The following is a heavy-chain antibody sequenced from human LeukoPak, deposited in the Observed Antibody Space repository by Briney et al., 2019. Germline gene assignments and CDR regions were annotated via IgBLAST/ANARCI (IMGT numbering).Heavy chain of an antibody. J-gene: IGHJ4*02. Sequence: PSETLSLTCSVSGGSISGSSYYWGWIRQPPGKGLEWIGNIYYRGSTYYNPSLKSRVIMSIDTPKSQFSLKVNSVTATDTAVYYCAKTVWSRLAAGLDSWGQGTLVTVSS. CDR1: GGSISGSSYY. V-gene: IGHV4-39*01. CDR3: AKTVWSRLAAGLDS. D-gene: IGHD2-21*02. CDR2: IYYRGST.